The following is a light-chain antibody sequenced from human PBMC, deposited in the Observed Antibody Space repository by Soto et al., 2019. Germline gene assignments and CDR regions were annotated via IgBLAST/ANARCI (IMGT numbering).Light chain of an antibody. J-gene: IGKJ4*01. CDR1: QSVRSY. V-gene: IGKV3-11*01. Sequence: EIVMTQSPVTLSASPGERVTLSCSASQSVRSYVAWYQQKPGQAPRLLIYDASNRATGIPARFSGSGSGTGFTLTISSLEPEDFAVYYCQQRSNWPLLTFGGGTKVDIK. CDR2: DAS. CDR3: QQRSNWPLLT.